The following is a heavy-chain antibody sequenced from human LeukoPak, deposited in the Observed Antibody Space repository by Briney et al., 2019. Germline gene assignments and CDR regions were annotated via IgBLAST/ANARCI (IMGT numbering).Heavy chain of an antibody. V-gene: IGHV3-74*03. J-gene: IGHJ4*02. CDR2: IRPEGTTT. Sequence: GGSLRLSCAASGFTFSTYWMHWVRQAPGKGLVWVARIRPEGTTTAYADSVKGRFTISRDNAKNTLFPQMNSLSAEDTAVYYCARDLDWILFDYWGKGTLVTVSS. CDR1: GFTFSTYW. CDR3: ARDLDWILFDY. D-gene: IGHD3-9*01.